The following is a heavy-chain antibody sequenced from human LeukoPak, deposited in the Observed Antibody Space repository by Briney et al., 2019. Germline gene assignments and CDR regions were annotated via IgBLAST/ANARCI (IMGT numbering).Heavy chain of an antibody. J-gene: IGHJ6*02. Sequence: GRSLRLSCAASGFTFSSYGMHWVRQAPGKGLEWVAVIWYDGSNKYYADSVKGRFTISRDNSKNTLYLQMNSLRAEDTAVYYCAREGIYLGYCSGGSCQKHPYYGMDVWGQGTTVTVSS. CDR3: AREGIYLGYCSGGSCQKHPYYGMDV. D-gene: IGHD2-15*01. CDR1: GFTFSSYG. V-gene: IGHV3-30*19. CDR2: IWYDGSNK.